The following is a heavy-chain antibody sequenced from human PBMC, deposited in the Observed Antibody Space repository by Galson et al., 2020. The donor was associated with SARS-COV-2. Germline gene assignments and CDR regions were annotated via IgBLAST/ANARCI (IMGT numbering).Heavy chain of an antibody. Sequence: ASVKVSCKASGYTFTGYYMHWVRQAPGKGLEWMGWINPNSGGTNYAQKFQGWVTMTRDTSISTAYMELSRLRSDDTAVYYCARAMTTVTTWDYYYYGMDVWGQGTTVTVSS. J-gene: IGHJ6*02. V-gene: IGHV1-2*04. CDR2: INPNSGGT. CDR1: GYTFTGYY. CDR3: ARAMTTVTTWDYYYYGMDV. D-gene: IGHD4-17*01.